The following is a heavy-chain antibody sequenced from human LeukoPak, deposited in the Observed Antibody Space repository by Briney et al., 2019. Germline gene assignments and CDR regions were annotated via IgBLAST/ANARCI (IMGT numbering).Heavy chain of an antibody. CDR3: ARGTPPLFVLMMYARYYFDY. J-gene: IGHJ4*02. CDR2: MNPNSGNT. D-gene: IGHD2-8*01. Sequence: ASVKVSCKASGYTFTSYDINWVRQATGQGLEWMGWMNPNSGNTGYAQKFQGRVTITRNTSISTAYMELSSLRSEDTAVYYCARGTPPLFVLMMYARYYFDYWGQGTLVTVSS. V-gene: IGHV1-8*03. CDR1: GYTFTSYD.